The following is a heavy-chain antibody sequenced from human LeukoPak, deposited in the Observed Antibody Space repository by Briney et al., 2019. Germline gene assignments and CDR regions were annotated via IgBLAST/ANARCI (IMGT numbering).Heavy chain of an antibody. V-gene: IGHV1-69*04. CDR1: GGTFSSYA. Sequence: SVKVSCKASGGTFSSYAISWVRQAPGQGLEWMGRIIPILGIANYAQKFQGRVTITADKSTSTAYMELSSLRSEDTAVYYCARAGVDIVAADYWGQGTLVTVSS. CDR3: ARAGVDIVAADY. J-gene: IGHJ4*02. CDR2: IIPILGIA. D-gene: IGHD5-12*01.